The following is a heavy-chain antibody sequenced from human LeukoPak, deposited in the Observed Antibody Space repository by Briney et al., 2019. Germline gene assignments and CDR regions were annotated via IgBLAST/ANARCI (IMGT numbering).Heavy chain of an antibody. CDR2: ISGSGGST. V-gene: IGHV3-23*01. CDR3: AKVLNPLLRYYFDS. Sequence: GGSLRLSCGPSVFTLSSYAMSCVRHAPGEGLEGVSSISGSGGSTYYADSVKGRFTISRDNSKNTLYLQMNSLRAEDTAVYYSAKVLNPLLRYYFDSWGQGTPVTVSS. CDR1: VFTLSSYA. D-gene: IGHD2-2*02. J-gene: IGHJ4*02.